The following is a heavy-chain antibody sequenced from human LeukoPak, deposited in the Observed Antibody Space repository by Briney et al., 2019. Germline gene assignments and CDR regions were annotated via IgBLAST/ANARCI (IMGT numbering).Heavy chain of an antibody. D-gene: IGHD2-15*01. Sequence: GGSLRLSCAASGFIFNDYYMSWIRQAPGKGLEWVSYISSSGTNIKYADSVKGRFSISRDNGKNSLYLQLNSLRAEDTAVYYCAREVVSNMDVWGKGTTVTVSS. J-gene: IGHJ6*03. CDR2: ISSSGTNI. CDR3: AREVVSNMDV. CDR1: GFIFNDYY. V-gene: IGHV3-11*04.